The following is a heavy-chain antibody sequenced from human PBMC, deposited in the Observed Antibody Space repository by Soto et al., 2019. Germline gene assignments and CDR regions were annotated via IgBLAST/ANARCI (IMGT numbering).Heavy chain of an antibody. D-gene: IGHD6-19*01. CDR2: IIPIFGTA. CDR1: GGTFSSYA. CDR3: ATHRSIAVAGPVLFWFDP. V-gene: IGHV1-69*13. J-gene: IGHJ5*02. Sequence: GASVKVSCKASGGTFSSYAISWVRQAPGQGLEWMGGIIPIFGTANYAQKFQGRVTITADESTSTSYMELSSLRSEDTAVYYCATHRSIAVAGPVLFWFDPWGQGTLVTVSS.